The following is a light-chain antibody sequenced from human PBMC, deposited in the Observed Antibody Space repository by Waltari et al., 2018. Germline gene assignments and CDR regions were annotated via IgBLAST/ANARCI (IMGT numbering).Light chain of an antibody. Sequence: QSVLTQPPSVSEAPGQRVTIFCTGGSSHIGAGYDVHWYQRLPGKVPKLLIYGNNNRPSGVPDRFSGSKSGTSASLAITGLQAGDEGDYYCQSYDSRLSVVVFGGGTKLTVL. CDR1: SSHIGAGYD. V-gene: IGLV1-40*01. CDR2: GNN. CDR3: QSYDSRLSVVV. J-gene: IGLJ2*01.